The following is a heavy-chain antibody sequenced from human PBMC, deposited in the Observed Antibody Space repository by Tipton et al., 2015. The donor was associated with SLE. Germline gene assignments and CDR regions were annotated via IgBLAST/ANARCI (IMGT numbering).Heavy chain of an antibody. J-gene: IGHJ6*03. CDR1: GGSFSGYY. D-gene: IGHD2-8*02. V-gene: IGHV4-34*01. CDR3: ARGLSSLVGFYYYYYMDV. Sequence: TLSLTCVVDGGSFSGYYWSWIRQPPGKGLEWIGEINHSGSTTYNPSLKSRVTMSIDTSKNQFSLKLTSVTAADTAVYYCARGLSSLVGFYYYYYMDVWGKGTTVTVSS. CDR2: INHSGST.